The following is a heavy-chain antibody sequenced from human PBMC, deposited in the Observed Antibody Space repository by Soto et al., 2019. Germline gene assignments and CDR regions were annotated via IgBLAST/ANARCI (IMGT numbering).Heavy chain of an antibody. J-gene: IGHJ3*02. V-gene: IGHV1-18*01. CDR3: AINPYDFWSGYSDAFDI. CDR2: ISAYNGNT. Sequence: GASVKVSCKASGYTFTSYGISWVRQAPGQGLEWMGWISAYNGNTNYAQKLQGRVTMTTDTSTSTAYMELRSLRSGDTAVYYCAINPYDFWSGYSDAFDIWGQGTMVTVSS. D-gene: IGHD3-3*01. CDR1: GYTFTSYG.